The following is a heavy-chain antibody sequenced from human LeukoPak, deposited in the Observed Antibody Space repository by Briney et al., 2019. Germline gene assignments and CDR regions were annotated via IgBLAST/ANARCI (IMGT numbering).Heavy chain of an antibody. J-gene: IGHJ1*01. CDR3: ARVDSGSACAS. CDR2: ISKNGRNT. V-gene: IGHV3-64*01. D-gene: IGHD6-19*01. Sequence: GGSLRLSCAASGFTFSRYWMSWVRQAPGKGLEFVSAISKNGRNTYYGNSMKGRFTISRDISKNTLYLQMGSLRPEDMAVYYCARVDSGSACASWGQGILVTVSS. CDR1: GFTFSRYW.